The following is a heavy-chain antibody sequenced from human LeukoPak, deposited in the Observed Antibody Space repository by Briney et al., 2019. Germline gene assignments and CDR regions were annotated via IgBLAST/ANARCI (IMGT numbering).Heavy chain of an antibody. CDR2: ISGSGGSI. Sequence: PGGSLRLSCVASGFTFSSDAMSWVRQAPGKGLEWVSTISGSGGSIYNTDSVKGRFTISRDNSKNTLYLQMNSLRAEDTAVYYCAKERVTVTTDYFDHWGQGALVIVSS. CDR1: GFTFSSDA. D-gene: IGHD4-17*01. V-gene: IGHV3-23*01. CDR3: AKERVTVTTDYFDH. J-gene: IGHJ4*02.